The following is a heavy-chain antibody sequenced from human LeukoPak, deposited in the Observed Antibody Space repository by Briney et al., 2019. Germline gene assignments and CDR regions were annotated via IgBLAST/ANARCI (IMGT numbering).Heavy chain of an antibody. J-gene: IGHJ4*02. V-gene: IGHV4-34*01. CDR1: GGSFSGYY. CDR3: AREGRLTGIDY. D-gene: IGHD7-27*01. Sequence: SETLSLTCAVYGGSFSGYYWSWIRQPPGKGLEWIGEINHSGSTNYNPPLKSRVTISVDTSKNQFSLKLSSVTAADTAVYYCAREGRLTGIDYWGQGTLVTVAS. CDR2: INHSGST.